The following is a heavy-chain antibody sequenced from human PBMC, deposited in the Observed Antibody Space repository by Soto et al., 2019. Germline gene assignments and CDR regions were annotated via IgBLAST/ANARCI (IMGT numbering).Heavy chain of an antibody. J-gene: IGHJ6*02. CDR2: MNPNSGNT. V-gene: IGHV1-8*01. Sequence: QVQLEQSGAEVKKPGASVKVSCKASAYTFTNYDINWVRQATGQGLEWMGWMNPNSGNTGYAQRFQGRLTLTRDSSITKAYPQLSNLRSDDTAVYYSAGHRYDRNHNPPTPPHHDSSIHVWGQGTTVTVSS. CDR1: AYTFTNYD. D-gene: IGHD1-1*01. CDR3: AGHRYDRNHNPPTPPHHDSSIHV.